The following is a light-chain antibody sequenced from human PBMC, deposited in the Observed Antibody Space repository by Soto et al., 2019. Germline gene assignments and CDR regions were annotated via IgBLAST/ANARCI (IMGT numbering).Light chain of an antibody. V-gene: IGKV3-20*01. CDR3: QQYGSSHHPPT. J-gene: IGKJ5*01. CDR1: QSVTSTY. Sequence: EIVLTQSPGTLSLSPGERATLSCRASQSVTSTYLGWYQQKPGQAPRLRMYGVSVRATGIPDRFSGSGAGTDVTLTLSRLEPEYFAVYYCQQYGSSHHPPTFRQGTRLEI. CDR2: GVS.